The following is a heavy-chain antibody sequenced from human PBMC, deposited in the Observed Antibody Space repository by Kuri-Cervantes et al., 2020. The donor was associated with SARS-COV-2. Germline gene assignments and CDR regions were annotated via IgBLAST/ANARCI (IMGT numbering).Heavy chain of an antibody. CDR1: GGSFSDYY. CDR2: INHSGNT. V-gene: IGHV4-34*01. CDR3: ARESLAQTTWGYYYGVGL. Sequence: SQTLSLTCAVYGGSFSDYYWSWVRQPPGEGLEWIGEINHSGNTNYDPSLKSRVTISIDTSKNRFSLNLSSVTAADTAVYYCARESLAQTTWGYYYGVGLWGQGTTVTVSS. D-gene: IGHD1-7*01. J-gene: IGHJ6*01.